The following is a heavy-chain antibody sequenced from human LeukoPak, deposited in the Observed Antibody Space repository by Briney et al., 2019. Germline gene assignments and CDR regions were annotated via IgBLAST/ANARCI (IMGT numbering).Heavy chain of an antibody. Sequence: GGSLRLSCAASGFTFSTYEMNWVRQAPGKGLEWLSYISGSGTTTDYADSVKGRFTISRDNAKNSLYLQMNSLRAEDTAVYYCASGSPLDYWGQGTLVTVSS. D-gene: IGHD3-10*01. CDR1: GFTFSTYE. CDR3: ASGSPLDY. J-gene: IGHJ4*02. CDR2: ISGSGTTT. V-gene: IGHV3-48*03.